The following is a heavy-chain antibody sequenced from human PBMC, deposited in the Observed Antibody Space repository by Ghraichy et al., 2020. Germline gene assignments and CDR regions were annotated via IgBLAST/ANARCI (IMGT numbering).Heavy chain of an antibody. CDR1: GITFSSYA. Sequence: GGSLRLSCATSGITFSSYAMSWVRQAPGKGLEWVSAISGSGGYTYYADSVKGRFTISRDNSKNTLYLRMNSMRAEETAVYYCAKDSKYGNTDGIFDYWGQGTLVTVSS. D-gene: IGHD1/OR15-1a*01. CDR2: ISGSGGYT. CDR3: AKDSKYGNTDGIFDY. V-gene: IGHV3-23*01. J-gene: IGHJ4*02.